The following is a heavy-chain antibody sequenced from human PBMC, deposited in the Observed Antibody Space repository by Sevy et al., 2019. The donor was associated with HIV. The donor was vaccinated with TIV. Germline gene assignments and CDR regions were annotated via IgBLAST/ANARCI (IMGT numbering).Heavy chain of an antibody. CDR2: INGRGGSK. D-gene: IGHD1-1*01. Sequence: GGSLRLSCAASGFTFSSFAMSWVRHIPGKGLEWVSTINGRGGSKYYADSVKGRFTLSRNNSNNTVFLQMNRLRDEDRAVYYSARPTTRIAPSSAAVFDFWGQGTWVTVSS. CDR1: GFTFSSFA. J-gene: IGHJ4*02. V-gene: IGHV3-23*01. CDR3: ARPTTRIAPSSAAVFDF.